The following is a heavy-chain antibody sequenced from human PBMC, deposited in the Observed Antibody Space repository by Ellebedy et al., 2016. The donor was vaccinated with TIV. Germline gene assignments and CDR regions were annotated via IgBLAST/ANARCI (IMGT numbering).Heavy chain of an antibody. CDR2: ISYDGSNK. J-gene: IGHJ6*03. CDR3: ARSAIHIFGVVPTYYYYYMDV. V-gene: IGHV3-30*03. CDR1: GFTFSSYG. D-gene: IGHD3-3*01. Sequence: GESLKISXAASGFTFSSYGMHWVRQAPGKGLEWVAVISYDGSNKYYADSVKGRFTISRDNSKNTLYLQMNSLRAEDTAVYYCARSAIHIFGVVPTYYYYYMDVWGKGTTVTVSS.